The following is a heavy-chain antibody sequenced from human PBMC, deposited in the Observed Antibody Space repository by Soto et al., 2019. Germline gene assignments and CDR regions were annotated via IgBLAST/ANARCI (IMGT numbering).Heavy chain of an antibody. J-gene: IGHJ3*02. Sequence: SETLSLTCTVSGGSISSYYWSWIRQPPGKGLEWIGYIYYSGSTNYNPSLKSRVTISVDTSKNQFSLKLSSVTAADTTVYYCAKRVNNFLTAHDVFDIGAKGKRAT. CDR2: IYYSGST. CDR1: GGSISSYY. CDR3: AKRVNNFLTAHDVFDI. D-gene: IGHD3-9*01. V-gene: IGHV4-59*08.